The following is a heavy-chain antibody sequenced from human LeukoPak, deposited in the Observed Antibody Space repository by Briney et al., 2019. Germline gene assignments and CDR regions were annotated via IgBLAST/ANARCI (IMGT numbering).Heavy chain of an antibody. CDR1: GFTFSSYS. J-gene: IGHJ4*02. Sequence: GGSLRLSCAASGFTFSSYSMNWVCQAPGKGLEWVSAISGSGGSTYYADSVKGRFTISRDNSKNTLYLQMNSLRAEDAAVYYCAKEAVAGLYYFDYWGQGTLVTVSS. V-gene: IGHV3-23*01. D-gene: IGHD6-19*01. CDR3: AKEAVAGLYYFDY. CDR2: ISGSGGST.